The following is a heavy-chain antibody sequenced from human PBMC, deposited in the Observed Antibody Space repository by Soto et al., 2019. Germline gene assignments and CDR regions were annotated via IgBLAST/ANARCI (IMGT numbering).Heavy chain of an antibody. CDR2: IYPGDSDT. V-gene: IGHV5-51*01. CDR3: ARLLSPYSGSQYYYYGMDV. J-gene: IGHJ6*02. CDR1: GYSFTSYW. D-gene: IGHD1-26*01. Sequence: PGESLKISCKGSGYSFTSYWIGWVRQMPGKGQEWMGIIYPGDSDTRYSPSFQGQVTISADKSISTAYLQWSSLKASDTAMYYCARLLSPYSGSQYYYYGMDVWGQGTTVTVSS.